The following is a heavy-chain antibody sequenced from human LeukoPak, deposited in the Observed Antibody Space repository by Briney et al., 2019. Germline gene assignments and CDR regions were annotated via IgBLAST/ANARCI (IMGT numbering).Heavy chain of an antibody. V-gene: IGHV4-59*01. CDR1: GGSITSYY. Sequence: PSETLSLTCTVSGGSITSYYWSWIRQPPGKGLEWSGYVYYSGSTNYNPSLNSRVTISADTSKNQFSLKLNSVTAADTAVYYCAREAVSYYDRSGYHYWGRGTLVTVSS. J-gene: IGHJ4*02. CDR2: VYYSGST. D-gene: IGHD3-22*01. CDR3: AREAVSYYDRSGYHY.